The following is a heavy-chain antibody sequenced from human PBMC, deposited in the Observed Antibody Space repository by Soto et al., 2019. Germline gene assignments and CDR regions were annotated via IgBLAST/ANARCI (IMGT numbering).Heavy chain of an antibody. Sequence: EVHLVEAGGGLVKPGESLTLSCAASGFTFGSFTLNWVRQAPGKGLEWVSSIISSSAYIYYAESVKGRFTISRDNARSTLYLQMNSLRLDDTAVYFCARDGLTFGGDWGQGTLVAVSS. CDR3: ARDGLTFGGD. CDR1: GFTFGSFT. J-gene: IGHJ4*02. D-gene: IGHD3-16*01. V-gene: IGHV3-21*06. CDR2: IISSSAYI.